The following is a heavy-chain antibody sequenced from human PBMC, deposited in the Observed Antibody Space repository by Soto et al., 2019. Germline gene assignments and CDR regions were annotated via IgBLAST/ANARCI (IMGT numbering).Heavy chain of an antibody. CDR3: AWKAYSSSSYGMDV. CDR1: GFTFSSYS. CDR2: ISSSSSTI. J-gene: IGHJ6*02. Sequence: GGSLRLSCAASGFTFSSYSMNWVRQAPGKGLEWVSYISSSSSTIYYADSVKGRFTISRDNAKNSLYLQMNSLRDEDTAVYYCAWKAYSSSSYGMDVWGRRTTVPVSS. D-gene: IGHD6-6*01. V-gene: IGHV3-48*02.